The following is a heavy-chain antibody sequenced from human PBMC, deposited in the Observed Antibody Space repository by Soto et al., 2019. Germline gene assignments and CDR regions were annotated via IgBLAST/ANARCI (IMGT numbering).Heavy chain of an antibody. V-gene: IGHV1-2*02. CDR2: INPNSGGT. J-gene: IGHJ6*02. CDR1: GYTFTGYY. Sequence: QVQLVQSGAEVKKPGASVKVSCKASGYTFTGYYMHWVRQAPGQGLEWMGWINPNSGGTNYAQKFQGRITMPRDTSISTAYMELSRLRSDDTAVYYCAREGDGDSDFYYGMDVWRQGTTVTVSS. D-gene: IGHD4-17*01. CDR3: AREGDGDSDFYYGMDV.